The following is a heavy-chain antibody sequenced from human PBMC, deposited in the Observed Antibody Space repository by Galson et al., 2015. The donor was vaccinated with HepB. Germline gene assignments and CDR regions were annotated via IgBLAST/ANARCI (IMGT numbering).Heavy chain of an antibody. CDR1: GGSFSGYY. V-gene: IGHV4-34*01. J-gene: IGHJ5*02. D-gene: IGHD3-9*01. CDR2: INHSGST. CDR3: ATAVYYDILTGYFNWFDP. Sequence: ETLSLTCAVYGGSFSGYYWSWIRQPPGKGLEWIGEINHSGSTNYNSSLKSRVTISVDTSKNQFSLKLSSVTAADTAVYYCATAVYYDILTGYFNWFDPWGQGTLVTVSS.